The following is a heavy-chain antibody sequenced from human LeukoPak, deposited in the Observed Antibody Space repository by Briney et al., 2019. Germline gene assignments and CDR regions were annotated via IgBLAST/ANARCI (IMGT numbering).Heavy chain of an antibody. CDR3: AKSPPYYNSWYANDN. D-gene: IGHD2-2*01. CDR1: GFTFSNYD. Sequence: GGSLRLSCAASGFTFSNYDMHWVRQAAGKGLEWVSGIGTAGDTYYPASVKGRFTISRENAKSSLYLQINSLSAGDTAVYYCAKSPPYYNSWYANDNWGQGTLVTVSS. J-gene: IGHJ4*02. V-gene: IGHV3-13*01. CDR2: IGTAGDT.